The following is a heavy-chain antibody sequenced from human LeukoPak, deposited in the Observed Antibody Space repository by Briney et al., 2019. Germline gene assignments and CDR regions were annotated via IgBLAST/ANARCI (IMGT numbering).Heavy chain of an antibody. D-gene: IGHD5-12*01. CDR3: ARELAPLYSGYNY. V-gene: IGHV3-48*04. Sequence: GGSLRLSCAASRLTFTNYSMNWVRQAPGKGLEWVSYISSSGSTIYYADSVKGRFTISRDNAKNSLYLQMNSLRAEDTAVYYCARELAPLYSGYNYWGQGTLVTVSS. CDR2: ISSSGSTI. CDR1: RLTFTNYS. J-gene: IGHJ4*02.